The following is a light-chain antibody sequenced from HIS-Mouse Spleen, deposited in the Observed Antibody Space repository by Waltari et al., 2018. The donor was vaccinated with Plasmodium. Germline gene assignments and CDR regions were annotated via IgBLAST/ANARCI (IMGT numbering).Light chain of an antibody. Sequence: EIVLTQSPGTLSLSPGERATLSCRAGQSVSSSYLAWYQQKPGQAPRRLILGASSRATGIPDRFSGSGSGTDFTLTISRLEPEDFAVYYCQQYGSSPITFGQGTRLEIK. CDR2: GAS. J-gene: IGKJ5*01. CDR3: QQYGSSPIT. V-gene: IGKV3-20*01. CDR1: QSVSSSY.